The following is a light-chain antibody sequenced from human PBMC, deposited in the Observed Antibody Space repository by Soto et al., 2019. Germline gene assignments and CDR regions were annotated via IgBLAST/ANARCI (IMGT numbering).Light chain of an antibody. J-gene: IGLJ1*01. Sequence: QSLPTKAAWVSGSPGQSSRISCTGTSSHVGGYNYVSWYQQHPGKAPKLMIYEVSNRPSGVSNRFSGSKSGNTASLTISGLQAEDEADYYCSSYTSSSTLSVFGTGTKVTVL. V-gene: IGLV2-14*01. CDR3: SSYTSSSTLSV. CDR2: EVS. CDR1: SSHVGGYNY.